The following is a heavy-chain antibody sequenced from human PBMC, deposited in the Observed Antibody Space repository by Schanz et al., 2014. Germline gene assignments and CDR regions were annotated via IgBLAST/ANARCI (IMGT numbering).Heavy chain of an antibody. Sequence: QVQLVQSGAEVKKPGASVKVSCKVSGSISSKFFMHWLRQGPAKGLEWMGGFDPKKGEAIYAQKFQGRVTMTEDTSTGTAYMELRSLTSEDTAVYYCATGPHIVVAFDYWGQGTLVTVSS. D-gene: IGHD2-21*01. CDR2: FDPKKGEA. J-gene: IGHJ4*02. V-gene: IGHV1-24*01. CDR1: GSISSKFF. CDR3: ATGPHIVVAFDY.